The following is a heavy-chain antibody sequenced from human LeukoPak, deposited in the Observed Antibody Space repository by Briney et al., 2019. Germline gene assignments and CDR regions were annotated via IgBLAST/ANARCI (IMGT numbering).Heavy chain of an antibody. CDR2: INHSGST. J-gene: IGHJ5*02. Sequence: SETLSLTCAVYGGSFSGYYWSWIRQPPGKGLEWIGEINHSGSTNYNPSLKSRVTISVDTSKNQFSLKLSSVTAADTAVYYCARRRSLGYCSSTSCHPGPPRSGWFDPWGQGTLVTVSS. CDR3: ARRRSLGYCSSTSCHPGPPRSGWFDP. CDR1: GGSFSGYY. V-gene: IGHV4-34*01. D-gene: IGHD2-2*01.